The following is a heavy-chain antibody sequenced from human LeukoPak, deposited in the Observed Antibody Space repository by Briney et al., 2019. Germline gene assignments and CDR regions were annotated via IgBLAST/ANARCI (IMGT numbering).Heavy chain of an antibody. CDR2: IYTSENT. J-gene: IGHJ4*02. CDR3: ARHPSVTKGAFDY. Sequence: PSENLSLNCTVSCDSICSNYWSWIRQSAGKGLEWIGRIYTSENTIYNPSLKSRVTMSVDTSKNQFSLKLSSVTAADTAVYYCARHPSVTKGAFDYWGQGTLVTVSS. V-gene: IGHV4-4*07. CDR1: CDSICSNY. D-gene: IGHD4-17*01.